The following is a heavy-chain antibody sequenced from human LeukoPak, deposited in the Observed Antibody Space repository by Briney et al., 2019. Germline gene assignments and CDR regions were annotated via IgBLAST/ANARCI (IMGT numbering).Heavy chain of an antibody. CDR3: ARFAPTYYDILTGPNTNAFDI. CDR1: GGSFNNYY. Sequence: PSETLSLTCTVSGGSFNNYYWSWIRQPPGRGLEWIGYIYYSGSTNYNPSLKSRVTISVDTPKNQFSLKLSSVTAADTAVYYCARFAPTYYDILTGPNTNAFDIWGQGTMVTVSS. J-gene: IGHJ3*02. D-gene: IGHD3-9*01. V-gene: IGHV4-59*12. CDR2: IYYSGST.